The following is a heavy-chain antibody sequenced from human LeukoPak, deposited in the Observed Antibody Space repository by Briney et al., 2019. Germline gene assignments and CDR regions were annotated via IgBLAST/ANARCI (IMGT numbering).Heavy chain of an antibody. CDR2: IYYSGST. V-gene: IGHV4-34*01. CDR3: ARWSGSYFDY. CDR1: GGSFSGYY. J-gene: IGHJ4*02. D-gene: IGHD1-26*01. Sequence: SETLSLTCAVYGGSFSGYYWSWIRQPPGKGLEWIGSIYYSGSTYYNPSLKSRVTISVDTSKNQFSLKLSSVTAADTAVYYCARWSGSYFDYWGQGTLVTVSS.